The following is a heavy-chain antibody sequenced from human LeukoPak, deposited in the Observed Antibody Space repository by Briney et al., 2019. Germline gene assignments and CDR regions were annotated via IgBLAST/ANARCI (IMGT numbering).Heavy chain of an antibody. CDR2: IKQDGSEK. CDR3: ARDSGPGTTSPHYYGMDV. J-gene: IGHJ6*02. D-gene: IGHD1-7*01. Sequence: GGSLRLSCAASGFTFSSYWMSWVRQAPGKGLEWVANIKQDGSEKYYVDSVKGRFTISRDNAKNSLNLQMNSLRAEDTAVYYCARDSGPGTTSPHYYGMDVWGQGTTVTVSS. CDR1: GFTFSSYW. V-gene: IGHV3-7*03.